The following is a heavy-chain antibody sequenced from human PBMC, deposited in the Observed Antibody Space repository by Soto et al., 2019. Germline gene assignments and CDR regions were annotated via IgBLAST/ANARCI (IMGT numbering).Heavy chain of an antibody. CDR3: TRERNWEAH. Sequence: EVLLVESGGGLVQPGGSLRLSCAASGFSFSNVWMTWVRQAPGKGLECLACINPDGSEKYYVDSVKGRFTVSRDNARNSLYVQMNSPRADDTAVYYCTRERNWEAHWGQGTLVTVSS. D-gene: IGHD7-27*01. CDR2: INPDGSEK. J-gene: IGHJ4*02. CDR1: GFSFSNVW. V-gene: IGHV3-7*01.